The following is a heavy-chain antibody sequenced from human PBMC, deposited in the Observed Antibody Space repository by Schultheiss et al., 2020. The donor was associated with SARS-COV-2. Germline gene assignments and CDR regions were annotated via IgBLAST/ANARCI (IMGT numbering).Heavy chain of an antibody. D-gene: IGHD3-22*01. CDR3: ARDGGPGIVVVTHFDY. CDR1: GYTFTRYY. J-gene: IGHJ4*02. Sequence: ASVKVSCKASGYTFTRYYMHWVRQAPGQGLEWMGIINPSGGSTSYAQKFQGRVTMTRDTSTSTVYMELSSLRSEDTAVYYCARDGGPGIVVVTHFDYWGQGTLVTVSS. CDR2: INPSGGST. V-gene: IGHV1-46*01.